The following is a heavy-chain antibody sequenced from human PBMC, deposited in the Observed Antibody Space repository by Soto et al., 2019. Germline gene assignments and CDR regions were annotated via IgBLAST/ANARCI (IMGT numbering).Heavy chain of an antibody. CDR2: INPDNGNT. D-gene: IGHD2-15*01. CDR1: GYTFTRYT. J-gene: IGHJ5*02. V-gene: IGHV1-3*01. Sequence: QVQLVQSGAEVKKPGASVKISCKASGYTFTRYTMNWLRQAPGQRLEWMGWINPDNGNTKSSQKFQDRVIITRDTSASTAYMDLSSLRSEDTAVYYCARGIATGQLAPWGQGTLVTVSS. CDR3: ARGIATGQLAP.